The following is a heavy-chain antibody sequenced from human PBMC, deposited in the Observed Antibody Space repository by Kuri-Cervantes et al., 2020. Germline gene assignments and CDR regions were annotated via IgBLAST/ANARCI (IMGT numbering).Heavy chain of an antibody. CDR3: ARGYPYDTSGN. Sequence: SQTLSLTCAVYGGSFSGYYWSWIRQSPGKGLEWIGEINHSGSTNYNPSLKSRVTISVDTSKNQFSLKVNSVTAADTAVYYCARGYPYDTSGNWGQGTLVTVSS. V-gene: IGHV4-34*01. CDR2: INHSGST. D-gene: IGHD3-22*01. J-gene: IGHJ4*02. CDR1: GGSFSGYY.